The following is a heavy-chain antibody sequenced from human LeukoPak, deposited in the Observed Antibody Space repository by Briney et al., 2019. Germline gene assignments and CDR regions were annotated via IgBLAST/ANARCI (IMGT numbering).Heavy chain of an antibody. Sequence: ASVKVSCKASGYTFTSYGISWVRQAPGQGLEWMGWISAYNGNTNYAQKLQGRVTMTTDTSTSTAYMELRSLRSDDTAVYYSARGYTKDMTSVTHFDYWGQGTLVTVSS. V-gene: IGHV1-18*01. CDR2: ISAYNGNT. CDR1: GYTFTSYG. D-gene: IGHD4-17*01. J-gene: IGHJ4*02. CDR3: ARGYTKDMTSVTHFDY.